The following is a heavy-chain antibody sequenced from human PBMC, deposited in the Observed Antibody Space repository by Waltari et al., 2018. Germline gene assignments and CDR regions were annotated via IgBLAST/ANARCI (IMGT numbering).Heavy chain of an antibody. CDR3: ARGEGGANEY. CDR2: ISSGASTI. Sequence: EVRLVESGGGLVQPGGSLRLFCAVSGFTFRNYEMNWVRQAPGKGLEWLSYISSGASTIYYADSVKGRFTISRDNTKNSVYLQMDSLRAEDTAIYYCARGEGGANEYWGQGTLVTVS. D-gene: IGHD1-26*01. J-gene: IGHJ4*02. V-gene: IGHV3-48*03. CDR1: GFTFRNYE.